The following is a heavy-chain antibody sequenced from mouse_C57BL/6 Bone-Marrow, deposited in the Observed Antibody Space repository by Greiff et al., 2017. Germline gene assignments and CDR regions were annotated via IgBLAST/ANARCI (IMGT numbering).Heavy chain of an antibody. V-gene: IGHV1-22*01. Sequence: VQLKESGPVLVKPGASVKMSCKASGYTFTDYYMNWVKQSNGKSLGWIGYINPNNGGTSYNQKFKGKATLTVNKSSSTAYMELRSLTSEDSAVYYCAIRAYYFDYWGQGTTLTVSS. CDR3: AIRAYYFDY. CDR2: INPNNGGT. CDR1: GYTFTDYY. J-gene: IGHJ2*01.